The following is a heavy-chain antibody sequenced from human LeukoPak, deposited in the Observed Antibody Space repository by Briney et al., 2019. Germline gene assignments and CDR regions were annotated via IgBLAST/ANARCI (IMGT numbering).Heavy chain of an antibody. Sequence: GGSLRLSCAASGFTFSSYWMHWVRQVPGKGLVWVSRINSDATSTSYADPVMGRFTISRDNAKNILYLQMNSLRAEDTAVYYCARANGELDYWGQGTLVTVSS. D-gene: IGHD4-17*01. J-gene: IGHJ4*02. CDR2: INSDATST. CDR3: ARANGELDY. CDR1: GFTFSSYW. V-gene: IGHV3-74*01.